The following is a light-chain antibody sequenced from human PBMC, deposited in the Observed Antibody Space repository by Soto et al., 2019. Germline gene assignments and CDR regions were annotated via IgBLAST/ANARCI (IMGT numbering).Light chain of an antibody. CDR3: QQLYTYPRT. CDR2: AAS. V-gene: IGKV1-9*01. CDR1: QGISNY. Sequence: IQVTQSPSSLSASVGDRVTITCRASQGISNYLAWYQQKPGKPPNLLIYAASTLQSGGQSRFSGSASGTEFALTISSLQPEDFATYYCQQLYTYPRTFGQGTELEIK. J-gene: IGKJ2*01.